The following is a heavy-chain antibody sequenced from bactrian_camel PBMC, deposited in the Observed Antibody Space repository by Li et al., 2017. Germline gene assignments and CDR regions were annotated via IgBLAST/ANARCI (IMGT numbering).Heavy chain of an antibody. V-gene: IGHV3S55*01. D-gene: IGHD6*01. CDR2: ISTDGTT. CDR3: AARRGGYSWDGSAFGY. CDR1: GFTSNSCG. J-gene: IGHJ6*01. Sequence: HVQLVESGGGSVQAGGSLRLSCTVPGFTSNSCGMDWYRQAPGKEREFVSSISTDGTTSYADSVKGRFTISKDKAKDTVYLQLNNLKTADTAMYYCAARRGGYSWDGSAFGYWGQGTQVTVS.